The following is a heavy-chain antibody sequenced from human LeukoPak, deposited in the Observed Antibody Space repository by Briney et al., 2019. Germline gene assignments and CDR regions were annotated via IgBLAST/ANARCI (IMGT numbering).Heavy chain of an antibody. CDR1: GGSISSGYY. J-gene: IGHJ1*01. D-gene: IGHD6-13*01. CDR2: IYHSGST. CDR3: ARPGIAAAGTEYFQH. V-gene: IGHV4-38-2*02. Sequence: SETLSLTCTVSGGSISSGYYWGWIRPPPGKGLEWIGSIYHSGSTYYNPSLKSRVTISVDTSKNQFSLKLSSVTAADTAVYYCARPGIAAAGTEYFQHWGQGTLVTVSS.